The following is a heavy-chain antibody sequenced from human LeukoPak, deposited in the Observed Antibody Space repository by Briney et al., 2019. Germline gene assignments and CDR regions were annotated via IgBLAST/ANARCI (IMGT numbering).Heavy chain of an antibody. D-gene: IGHD3-22*01. J-gene: IGHJ4*02. CDR3: ASVYSSGYYSDY. Sequence: SQTLSLTCTVSGGSISSGSYYWSWIRQPAGKGLEWIGRIYTSGSTNYNPSLKSRVTISVDTSKNQFSLKLSSVTAADTAVYYCASVYSSGYYSDYWGQGTLVTVSS. CDR1: GGSISSGSYY. V-gene: IGHV4-61*02. CDR2: IYTSGST.